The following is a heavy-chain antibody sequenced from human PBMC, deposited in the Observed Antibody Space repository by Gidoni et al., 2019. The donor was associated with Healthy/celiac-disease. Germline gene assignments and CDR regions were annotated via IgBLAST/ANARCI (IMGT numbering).Heavy chain of an antibody. CDR2: MNPNSGNT. V-gene: IGHV1-8*01. CDR1: GYTFTSYD. CDR3: ARGRGYCTGGVCRYNWFDP. D-gene: IGHD2-8*02. Sequence: QVQLVQSGAEVKTPGASVKVSCKASGYTFTSYDINWVRQATGQGLEWMGWMNPNSGNTGYAQKFQGRVTMTRNTSISTAYMELSSLRSEDTAVYYCARGRGYCTGGVCRYNWFDPWGQGTLVTVSS. J-gene: IGHJ5*02.